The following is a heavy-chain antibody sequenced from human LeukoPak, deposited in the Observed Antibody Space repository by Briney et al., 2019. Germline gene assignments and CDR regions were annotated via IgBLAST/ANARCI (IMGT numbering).Heavy chain of an antibody. CDR3: ARAGVNDYGGKSLAFDI. CDR1: GGTFSSYA. J-gene: IGHJ3*02. CDR2: IIPIFGTA. Sequence: SVKLSCKASGGTFSSYAISWVRQAPGQGLEWMGRIIPIFGTANYAQKFQGRVTITTDESTSTAYMELSSLRSEDTAVYYCARAGVNDYGGKSLAFDIWGQGTMVTVSS. V-gene: IGHV1-69*05. D-gene: IGHD4-23*01.